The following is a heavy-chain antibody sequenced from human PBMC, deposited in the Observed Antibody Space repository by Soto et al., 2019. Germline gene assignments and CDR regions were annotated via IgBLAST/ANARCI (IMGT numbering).Heavy chain of an antibody. V-gene: IGHV1-58*01. D-gene: IGHD3-22*01. Sequence: SVKVSCKASGFTFTSSAVQWVRQARGQRLEWIGWIVVGSGNTNYAQKFQERVTITRDMSTSTAYMELSSLRSEDTAVYYCAADQGKAYYDSSGYYYFDYWGQGTLVTVSS. CDR3: AADQGKAYYDSSGYYYFDY. CDR1: GFTFTSSA. J-gene: IGHJ4*02. CDR2: IVVGSGNT.